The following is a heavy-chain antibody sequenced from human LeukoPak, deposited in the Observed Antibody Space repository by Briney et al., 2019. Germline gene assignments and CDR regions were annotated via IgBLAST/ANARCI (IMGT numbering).Heavy chain of an antibody. J-gene: IGHJ4*02. Sequence: ASVKVSCKASGYTFSSYYIHWVRPAPGQGLEWMGVINPSGGTTDYVQKFQGRVTMTRDMSTSTVYMELSSLRSEDTAVYYCARDGGGSAYYFDFWGQGTLVTVSS. D-gene: IGHD1-26*01. CDR3: ARDGGGSAYYFDF. V-gene: IGHV1-46*01. CDR1: GYTFSSYY. CDR2: INPSGGTT.